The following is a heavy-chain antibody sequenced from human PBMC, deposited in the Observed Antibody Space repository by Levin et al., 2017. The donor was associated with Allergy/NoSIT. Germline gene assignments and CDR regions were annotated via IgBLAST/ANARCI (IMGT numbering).Heavy chain of an antibody. J-gene: IGHJ6*02. CDR1: GGSISSYY. CDR3: ARDGYCSGGSCPSYYYYGMDV. V-gene: IGHV4-59*01. CDR2: IYYSGST. D-gene: IGHD2-15*01. Sequence: SETLSLTCTVSGGSISSYYWSWIRQPPGKGLEWIGYIYYSGSTNYNPSLKSRVTISVDTSKNQFSLKLSSVTAADTAVYYCARDGYCSGGSCPSYYYYGMDVWGQGTTVTVSS.